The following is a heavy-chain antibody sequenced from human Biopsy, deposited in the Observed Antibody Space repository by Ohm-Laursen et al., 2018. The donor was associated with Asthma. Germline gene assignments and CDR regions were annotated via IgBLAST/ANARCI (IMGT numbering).Heavy chain of an antibody. J-gene: IGHJ5*02. D-gene: IGHD1-20*01. V-gene: IGHV4-34*01. CDR2: IDQSGYT. CDR1: GGYLTGHY. CDR3: ARAAITGIRGWFDP. Sequence: TLSLTCTVYGGYLTGHYWNWIRQPPGKGLEWIGEIDQSGYTDYNPSLKSRVTISADTSKNQFHLNMSSVTAADTAVYFCARAAITGIRGWFDPWGQGTQVTVSS.